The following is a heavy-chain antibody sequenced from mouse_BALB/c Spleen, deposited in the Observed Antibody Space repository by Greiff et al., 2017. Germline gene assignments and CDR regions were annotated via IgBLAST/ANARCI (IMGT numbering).Heavy chain of an antibody. CDR3: ARQGGNYVYYAMDY. V-gene: IGHV5-12-2*01. D-gene: IGHD2-1*01. J-gene: IGHJ4*01. Sequence: EVKVVESGGGLVQPGGSLKLSCAASGFTFSSYTMSWVRQTPEKRLEWVAYISNGGGSTYYPDTVKGRFTISRDNAKNTLYLQMSSLKSEDTAMYYCARQGGNYVYYAMDYWGQGTSVTVSS. CDR2: ISNGGGST. CDR1: GFTFSSYT.